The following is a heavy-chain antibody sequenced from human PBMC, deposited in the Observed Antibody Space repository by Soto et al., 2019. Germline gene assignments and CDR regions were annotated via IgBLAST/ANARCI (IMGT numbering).Heavy chain of an antibody. J-gene: IGHJ6*02. CDR2: ISSIGSTI. Sequence: GGSLRLSCAASGFTFSSYEMNWVRQAPGKGLEWVSYISSIGSTIYYADSVKGRFTISRDNAKNSLYLQMNSLRAEDTAVYYCARDHKGGYYYYGMDVWGQGTTVTVSS. V-gene: IGHV3-48*03. CDR3: ARDHKGGYYYYGMDV. CDR1: GFTFSSYE.